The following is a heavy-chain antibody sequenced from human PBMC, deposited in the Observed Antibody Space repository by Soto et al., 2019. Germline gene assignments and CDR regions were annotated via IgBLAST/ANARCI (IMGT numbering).Heavy chain of an antibody. CDR2: IIPIFGTA. CDR3: ARVGINMVRGVIIEAYSFDY. D-gene: IGHD3-10*01. V-gene: IGHV1-69*06. J-gene: IGHJ4*02. CDR1: GGTFSSYA. Sequence: SVKVSCKASGGTFSSYAISWVRQAPGQGLEWMGGIIPIFGTANYAQKFQGRVTITADKSTSTAYMELSSLRSEDTAVYYCARVGINMVRGVIIEAYSFDYWGQGTLVTVSS.